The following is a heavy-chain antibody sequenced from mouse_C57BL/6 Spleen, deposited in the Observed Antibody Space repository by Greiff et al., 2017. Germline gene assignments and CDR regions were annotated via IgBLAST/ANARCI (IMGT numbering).Heavy chain of an antibody. Sequence: VQLQQSGTVLARPGASVKMSCKTSGYTFTSYWMHWVKQRPGQGLEWIGAIYPGNSDTSYNQKFKGKAKLTAVTSASTAYMELSSLTNEDSAVYYCTRYYGSSYMYFDVWGTGTTVTVSS. CDR1: GYTFTSYW. J-gene: IGHJ1*03. CDR2: IYPGNSDT. D-gene: IGHD1-1*01. V-gene: IGHV1-5*01. CDR3: TRYYGSSYMYFDV.